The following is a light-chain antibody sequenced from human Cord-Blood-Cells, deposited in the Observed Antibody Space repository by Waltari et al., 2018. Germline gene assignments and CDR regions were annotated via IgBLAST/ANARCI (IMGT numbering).Light chain of an antibody. CDR1: SLRSFF. V-gene: IGLV3-19*01. CDR2: GKN. Sequence: SELTQDPAVSVALGQTVRITCQGDSLRSFFASWYQQKPGQAPVLVIYGKNNRPSGIPDRCSGSSSGNTASLTITGAQAEDEADYYCNSRDSSGNHWVFGGGTKLTVL. CDR3: NSRDSSGNHWV. J-gene: IGLJ3*02.